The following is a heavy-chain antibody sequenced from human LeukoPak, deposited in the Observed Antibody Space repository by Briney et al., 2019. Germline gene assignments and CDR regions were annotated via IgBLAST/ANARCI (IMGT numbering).Heavy chain of an antibody. D-gene: IGHD4-11*01. CDR3: ARLPTTVTTLTNFHYYNMDV. J-gene: IGHJ6*03. CDR1: GYSFTSYW. V-gene: IGHV5-51*01. Sequence: GESLKISCKGSGYSFTSYWIGWVRQMPGKGLEWMGIIYPGDSDTRYSPSFQGQVTISADKSISTAYLQWSSLKASDTAIYYCARLPTTVTTLTNFHYYNMDVWGKGTTVTVS. CDR2: IYPGDSDT.